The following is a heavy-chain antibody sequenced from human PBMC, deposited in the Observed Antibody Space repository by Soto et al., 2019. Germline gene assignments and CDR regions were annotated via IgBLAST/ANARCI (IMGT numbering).Heavy chain of an antibody. CDR1: GFTFDDYA. V-gene: IGHV3-9*01. CDR2: ISWNSGSI. CDR3: AKSGKQYSSLSFDY. D-gene: IGHD6-6*01. J-gene: IGHJ4*02. Sequence: EVQLVESGGGLVQPGRSLRLSCAASGFTFDDYAMHWVRQAPGKGLEWVSGISWNSGSIGYADSVKGRFTISRDNAKNSLYLQMNSLRAEDTALYYCAKSGKQYSSLSFDYWGQGTLVTVSS.